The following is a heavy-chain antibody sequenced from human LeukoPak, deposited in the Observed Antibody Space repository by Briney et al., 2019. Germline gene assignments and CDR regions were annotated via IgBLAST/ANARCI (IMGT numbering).Heavy chain of an antibody. V-gene: IGHV3-33*01. CDR1: GFTFSGYG. CDR2: IWSDGSNK. D-gene: IGHD3-22*01. J-gene: IGHJ4*02. CDR3: ARGYYAGRGHHFEY. Sequence: GKSLILSCATSGFTFSGYGMHWVRQAPGKGLEWVTVIWSDGSNKYYADSVKGRFTISRDNSKNTLYLQMNSLRAEDTAVYYCARGYYAGRGHHFEYWGQGTLVTVSS.